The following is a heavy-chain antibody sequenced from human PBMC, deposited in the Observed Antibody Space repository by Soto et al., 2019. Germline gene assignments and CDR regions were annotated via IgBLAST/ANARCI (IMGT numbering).Heavy chain of an antibody. V-gene: IGHV3-23*01. CDR1: GFTFSSYA. CDR2: ISGSGGST. D-gene: IGHD2-2*01. Sequence: LRLSCAASGFTFSSYAMSWVRQAPGKGLEWVSAISGSGGSTYYADSVKGRFTISRDNSKNTLYLQMNSLRAEDTAVYYCAKSAGDIVVVPAAVPYYYYGMDVWGQGTTVTVPS. CDR3: AKSAGDIVVVPAAVPYYYYGMDV. J-gene: IGHJ6*02.